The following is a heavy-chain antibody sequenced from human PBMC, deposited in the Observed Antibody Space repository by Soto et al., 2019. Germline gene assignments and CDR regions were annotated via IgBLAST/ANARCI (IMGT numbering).Heavy chain of an antibody. D-gene: IGHD6-19*01. CDR2: ISGSGGST. CDR3: AKDSSGWYFFDY. CDR1: GFTFSSYA. V-gene: IGHV3-23*01. Sequence: GGSXRLSCAASGFTFSSYAMSWVRQAPGKGLEWVSAISGSGGSTYYADSVKGRFTISRDNSKNTLYLQMNSLRAEDTAVYYCAKDSSGWYFFDYWGQGTLVTVSS. J-gene: IGHJ4*02.